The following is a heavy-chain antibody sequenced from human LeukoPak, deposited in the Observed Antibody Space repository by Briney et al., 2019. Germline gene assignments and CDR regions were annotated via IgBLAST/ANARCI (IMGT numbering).Heavy chain of an antibody. J-gene: IGHJ4*02. CDR2: ISSSSSYI. Sequence: GGSLRLSCVASGFTLSSYSMNWVRQAPGKGLEWVSSISSSSSYIYYADSVKGRFTISRDNAKNSLYLQMNSLRAEDTAVYYCARDSDLVVVAAFFDYWGQGTLVTVSS. CDR1: GFTLSSYS. D-gene: IGHD2-15*01. V-gene: IGHV3-21*01. CDR3: ARDSDLVVVAAFFDY.